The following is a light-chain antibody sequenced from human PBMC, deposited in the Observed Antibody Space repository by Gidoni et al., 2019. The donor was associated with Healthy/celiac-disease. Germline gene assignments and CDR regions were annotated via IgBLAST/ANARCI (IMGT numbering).Light chain of an antibody. J-gene: IGKJ5*01. CDR1: QSVSSY. CDR2: DAS. Sequence: EIVCTRSPATLTLSPGERATLSCSARQSVSSYLAGYQQKPGQAPRLLSYDASNRATGIPARFSGSGSGTDFPLTISSLEPEDFAFYYCQQRSNWPPIPFGPGTRLEI. CDR3: QQRSNWPPIP. V-gene: IGKV3-11*01.